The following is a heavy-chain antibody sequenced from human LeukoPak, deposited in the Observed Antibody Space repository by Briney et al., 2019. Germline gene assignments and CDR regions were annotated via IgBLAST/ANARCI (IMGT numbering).Heavy chain of an antibody. J-gene: IGHJ3*02. Sequence: SETLSLTCTVSGGSISSSSYYWGWIRQPPGKGLEWIGSIYYFGSTYSNPSLKSRVTISVDTSKNQFSLKLSSVTAADTAVYYCARVSAAEFDAFDIWGQGTMVTVSS. CDR2: IYYFGST. CDR1: GGSISSSSYY. CDR3: ARVSAAEFDAFDI. D-gene: IGHD2-2*01. V-gene: IGHV4-39*07.